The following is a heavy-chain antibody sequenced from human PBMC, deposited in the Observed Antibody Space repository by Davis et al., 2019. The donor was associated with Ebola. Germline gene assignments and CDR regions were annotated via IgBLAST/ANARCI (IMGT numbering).Heavy chain of an antibody. D-gene: IGHD3-16*01. V-gene: IGHV3-30*18. CDR1: GFPFSRYG. Sequence: PGGSLRLSCAASGFPFSRYGMHWVRQAPGKGLEWVAVISYDGSNKYYADSVKGRLTISRDNSKNTLYLQMNSLRAEDTAVYYCAKDRGLGGFDIWGQGKMVTVSS. J-gene: IGHJ3*02. CDR2: ISYDGSNK. CDR3: AKDRGLGGFDI.